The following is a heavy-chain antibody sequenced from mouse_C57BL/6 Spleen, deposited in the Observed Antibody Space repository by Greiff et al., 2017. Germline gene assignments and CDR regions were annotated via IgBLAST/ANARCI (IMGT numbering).Heavy chain of an antibody. V-gene: IGHV1-52*01. CDR3: ARRTAQATSIDY. J-gene: IGHJ2*01. CDR2: IDPSDSET. Sequence: QVQLKQPGAELVRPGSSVKLSCKASGYTFTSYWMHWVKQRPIQGLEWIGNIDPSDSETHYNQKFKDKATLTVDKSSSTAYMQLSSLTSEDSAVYYCARRTAQATSIDYWGQGTTLTVSS. CDR1: GYTFTSYW. D-gene: IGHD3-2*02.